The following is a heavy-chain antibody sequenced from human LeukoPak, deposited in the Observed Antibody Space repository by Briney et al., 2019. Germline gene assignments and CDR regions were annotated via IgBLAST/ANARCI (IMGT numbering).Heavy chain of an antibody. Sequence: GGSLRLSCAASGFTFSSYAMSWVRQAPGKGLEWVSAISGSGGSTYYADSVKGRFTISRDNAKNSLYLQMNSLRAEDTAVYYCARARIAAAGTRIGYFDYWGQGTLVTVSS. CDR3: ARARIAAAGTRIGYFDY. D-gene: IGHD6-13*01. CDR1: GFTFSSYA. V-gene: IGHV3-23*01. CDR2: ISGSGGST. J-gene: IGHJ4*02.